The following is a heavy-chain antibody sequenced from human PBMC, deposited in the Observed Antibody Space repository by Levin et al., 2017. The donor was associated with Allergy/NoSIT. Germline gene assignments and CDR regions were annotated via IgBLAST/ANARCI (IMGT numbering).Heavy chain of an antibody. V-gene: IGHV3-30-3*01. CDR3: ARDWFGETLGAFDI. CDR2: ISYDGSNK. CDR1: GFTFSSYA. D-gene: IGHD3-10*01. Sequence: GGSLRLSCAASGFTFSSYAMHWVRQAPGKGLEWVAVISYDGSNKYYADSVKGRFTISRDNSKNTLYLQMNSLRAEDTAVYYCARDWFGETLGAFDIWGQGTMVTVSS. J-gene: IGHJ3*02.